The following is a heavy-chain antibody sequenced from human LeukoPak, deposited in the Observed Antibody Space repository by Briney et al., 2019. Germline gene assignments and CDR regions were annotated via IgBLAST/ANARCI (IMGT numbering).Heavy chain of an antibody. CDR2: LRGGGTT. CDR1: EFTVSRSY. CDR3: AREGEKADGYNHGLNR. Sequence: PGGSLRLSCAATEFTVSRSYMTWVRQAPGKGLEWVSILRGGGTTEYADTVKGRFTISRDISKNTVYLQMNNLRSEDTAVYFCAREGEKADGYNHGLNRWGQGTLVTVSS. J-gene: IGHJ4*02. V-gene: IGHV3-53*01. D-gene: IGHD5-24*01.